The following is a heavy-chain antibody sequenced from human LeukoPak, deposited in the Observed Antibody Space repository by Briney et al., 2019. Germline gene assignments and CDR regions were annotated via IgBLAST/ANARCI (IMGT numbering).Heavy chain of an antibody. V-gene: IGHV3-21*01. CDR1: GFTFSSYS. CDR3: AREYCSGGSCYLADY. CDR2: ISSSSSYI. J-gene: IGHJ4*02. D-gene: IGHD2-15*01. Sequence: GGSLRLSCAASGFTFSSYSMNWVRQAPGKGLEWVSSISSSSSYIYYAGSVKGRFTISRDNAKNSLYLQMNSLRAEDTAVYYCAREYCSGGSCYLADYWGQGTLVTVSS.